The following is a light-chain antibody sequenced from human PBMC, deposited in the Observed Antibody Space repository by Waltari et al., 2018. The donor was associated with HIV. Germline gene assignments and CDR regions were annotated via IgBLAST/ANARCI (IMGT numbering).Light chain of an antibody. V-gene: IGKV4-1*01. CDR2: WAS. CDR1: QSVLYNSNSKNY. J-gene: IGKJ1*01. Sequence: DIVLTQSPDSLAVSLGERATINCKARQSVLYNSNSKNYLSWYQQRPGQPPKLLIYWASTRESGVPDRFSGSASGTDFTLTISGLQAEDVAVYYCHQSYTTPWAFGQGTKVEIK. CDR3: HQSYTTPWA.